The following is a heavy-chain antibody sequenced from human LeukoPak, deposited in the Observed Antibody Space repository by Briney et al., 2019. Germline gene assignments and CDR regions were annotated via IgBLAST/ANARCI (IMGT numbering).Heavy chain of an antibody. V-gene: IGHV3-33*08. CDR1: GFTFSSYG. CDR3: ARGRFLEWLTAYYFDY. J-gene: IGHJ4*02. D-gene: IGHD3-3*01. Sequence: GGSLRLSCAASGFTFSSYGMHWVRQAPGKGLEWVAVIWYGGSNKYYADSVKGRFTISRDNSKNTLYLQMNSLRAEDTAVYYCARGRFLEWLTAYYFDYWGQGTLVTVSS. CDR2: IWYGGSNK.